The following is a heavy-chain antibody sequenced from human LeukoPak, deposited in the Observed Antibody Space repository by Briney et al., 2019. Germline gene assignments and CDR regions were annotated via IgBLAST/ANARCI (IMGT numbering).Heavy chain of an antibody. CDR1: GFTFSSYS. J-gene: IGHJ4*02. D-gene: IGHD6-19*01. Sequence: GGSLRLSCAASGFTFSSYSMNWVRQAPGKGLEWVSSISSSSSYIYYADSVKGRFTISRDNAKNSLYLQMNSLRTEDTALYYCAKDSVGWLAIDYWGQGTLVTVSS. V-gene: IGHV3-21*04. CDR2: ISSSSSYI. CDR3: AKDSVGWLAIDY.